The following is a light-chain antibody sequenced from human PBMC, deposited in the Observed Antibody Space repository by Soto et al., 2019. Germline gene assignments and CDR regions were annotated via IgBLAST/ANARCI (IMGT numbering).Light chain of an antibody. V-gene: IGLV2-8*01. Sequence: QSALTQPPSASGSPGQSVTISCTGTSSDVGGYNYVSWYQQHPGKAPKLMIYEVSKRPSGVPDRFSGSKSGNTASLTVSGPQGEDEGGYYWRLNAGRNHLVFGGGTKLTVL. J-gene: IGLJ2*01. CDR3: RLNAGRNHLV. CDR1: SSDVGGYNY. CDR2: EVS.